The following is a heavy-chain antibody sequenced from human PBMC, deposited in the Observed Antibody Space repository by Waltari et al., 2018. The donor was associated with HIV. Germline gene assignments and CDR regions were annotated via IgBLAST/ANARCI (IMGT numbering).Heavy chain of an antibody. D-gene: IGHD6-19*01. CDR1: GGSFSGYY. CDR3: AREPGYSSGWYHY. J-gene: IGHJ4*02. V-gene: IGHV4-34*01. Sequence: QVQLQQWGAGLLKPSETLSLTCAVYGGSFSGYYWSWIRQPPGKGLEWIGEITHSGSTNSNPSLKSRVTISVDTSKSQFSLKLSAVTAADTAVYYCAREPGYSSGWYHYWGQGTLVTVSS. CDR2: ITHSGST.